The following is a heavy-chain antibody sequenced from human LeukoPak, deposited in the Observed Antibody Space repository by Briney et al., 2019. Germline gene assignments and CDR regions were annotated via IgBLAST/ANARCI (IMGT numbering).Heavy chain of an antibody. J-gene: IGHJ3*01. V-gene: IGHV3-7*04. D-gene: IGHD3-3*01. Sequence: GGSVRLSCAASGFTFSSYWMSWVRQSPGKGLEWVANIKPDGSEKFYVDSVKGRFTISRDNAKNSLYLQMNSLRAEDTAVYYCARGDFWSGYYIDAFDVWGQGTMVTVSS. CDR1: GFTFSSYW. CDR3: ARGDFWSGYYIDAFDV. CDR2: IKPDGSEK.